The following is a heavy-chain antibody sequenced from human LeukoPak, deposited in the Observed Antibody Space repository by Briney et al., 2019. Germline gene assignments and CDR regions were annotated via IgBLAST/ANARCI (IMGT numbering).Heavy chain of an antibody. V-gene: IGHV5-51*01. D-gene: IGHD3-10*01. Sequence: GESLKISCKGSGYSFTSYWIGWVRQMPGKGLEWMGIIYPGDSDTRYSPSFQGQVTISADKSISTAYLQWSSLKASDTAMYYCARRGARGVIIGQADYWGQGTLVTVSS. CDR2: IYPGDSDT. J-gene: IGHJ4*02. CDR3: ARRGARGVIIGQADY. CDR1: GYSFTSYW.